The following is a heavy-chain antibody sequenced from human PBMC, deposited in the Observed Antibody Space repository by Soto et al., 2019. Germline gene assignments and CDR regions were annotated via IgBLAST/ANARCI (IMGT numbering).Heavy chain of an antibody. CDR1: GFTFSSYA. CDR3: AREYYYGSGSYWDYYYGMDV. D-gene: IGHD3-10*01. V-gene: IGHV3-30-3*01. J-gene: IGHJ6*02. CDR2: ISYEGSNK. Sequence: QVQLVESGGGVVQPGRSLRLSCAASGFTFSSYAMHWVRQAPGKGLEWVAVISYEGSNKYYADSVKGRFTISRDNSKNPLYLQMNSRRAEDTAVYYCAREYYYGSGSYWDYYYGMDVWGQGTTVTVSS.